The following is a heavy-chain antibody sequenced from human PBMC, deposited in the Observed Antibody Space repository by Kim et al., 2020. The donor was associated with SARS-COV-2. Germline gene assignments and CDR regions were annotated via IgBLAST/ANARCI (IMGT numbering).Heavy chain of an antibody. D-gene: IGHD2-15*01. Sequence: ASVKVSCKASGYTFTGYYMHWVRQAPGQGLEWMGWINPNSGGTNYAQKFQGRVTMTRDTSISTAYMELSRLRSDDTAVYYCAKGLGRRYCSGGSCSLENWFDPWGQGTLVTVSS. CDR2: INPNSGGT. V-gene: IGHV1-2*02. CDR3: AKGLGRRYCSGGSCSLENWFDP. J-gene: IGHJ5*02. CDR1: GYTFTGYY.